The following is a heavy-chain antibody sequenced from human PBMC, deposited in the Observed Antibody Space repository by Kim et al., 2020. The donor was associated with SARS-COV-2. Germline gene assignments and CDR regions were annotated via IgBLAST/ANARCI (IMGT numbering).Heavy chain of an antibody. CDR3: ARQGPSGTYYSYFDS. CDR2: VYPGDSDT. D-gene: IGHD1-26*01. Sequence: GESLKISCKGSGNSFTTYWIGWVRQMPGKGLEWMGIVYPGDSDTRYSPSFQGQVTISADRSISTAYLQWSSLKASDTAMYYCARQGPSGTYYSYFDSWGQGTLVTVSS. CDR1: GNSFTTYW. V-gene: IGHV5-51*01. J-gene: IGHJ4*02.